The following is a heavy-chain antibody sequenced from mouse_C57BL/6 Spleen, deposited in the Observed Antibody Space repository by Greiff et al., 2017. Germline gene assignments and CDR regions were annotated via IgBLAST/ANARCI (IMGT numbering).Heavy chain of an antibody. Sequence: QVQLKESGAELVKPGASVKISCKASGYAFSSYWMNWVKQRPGKGLEWIGQIYPGDGDTNYNGKFKGKATLTADKSSSTAYMQLSSLTSEDSAVYFSARGATVVAHFDYWGQGTTLTVSS. CDR1: GYAFSSYW. CDR2: IYPGDGDT. D-gene: IGHD1-1*01. J-gene: IGHJ2*01. CDR3: ARGATVVAHFDY. V-gene: IGHV1-80*01.